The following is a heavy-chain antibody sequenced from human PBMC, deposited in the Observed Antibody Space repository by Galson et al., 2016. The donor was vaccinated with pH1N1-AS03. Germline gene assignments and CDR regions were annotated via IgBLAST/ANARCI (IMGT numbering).Heavy chain of an antibody. J-gene: IGHJ4*02. CDR1: GYSFPTYS. V-gene: IGHV1-18*04. CDR3: ARAHYNADYVPDF. CDR2: ISAYSGDT. D-gene: IGHD4-17*01. Sequence: SVKASCKASGYSFPTYSFKWVRQAPGQGLEWLGWISAYSGDTHYARKFQGRVTLTTDTSTSTAYMELRSLTSDDTAVYYCARAHYNADYVPDFWGQGTLVTVSS.